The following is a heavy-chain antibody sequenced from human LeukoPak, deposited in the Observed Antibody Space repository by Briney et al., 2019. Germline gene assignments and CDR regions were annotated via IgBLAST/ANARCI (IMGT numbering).Heavy chain of an antibody. V-gene: IGHV1-18*01. D-gene: IGHD3-9*01. CDR2: ISAYNGNT. J-gene: IGHJ5*02. CDR3: ARKGSPYYDILTGTDFNWFDP. CDR1: GYTFTSYG. Sequence: GASVKVSCKASGYTFTSYGISWVRQAPGQGLEWMGWISAYNGNTNYAQKLQGRVTMTTDTPTSTAYMELSSLRSEDTAVYYCARKGSPYYDILTGTDFNWFDPWGQGTLVTVSS.